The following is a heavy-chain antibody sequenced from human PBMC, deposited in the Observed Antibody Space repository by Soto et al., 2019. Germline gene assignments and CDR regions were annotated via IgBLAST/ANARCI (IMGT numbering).Heavy chain of an antibody. D-gene: IGHD3-22*01. CDR2: IGTAGDT. V-gene: IGHV3-13*04. Sequence: GGSLRLSCAASGFTFSNFAMTWVRQAPGEGLEWVSAIGTAGDTYYPGSVKGRFTISRENAKNSLYLQMNSLRAGDTAVYYCARGGYYDSSGYYPFDYWGQGTLVTVSS. J-gene: IGHJ4*02. CDR3: ARGGYYDSSGYYPFDY. CDR1: GFTFSNFA.